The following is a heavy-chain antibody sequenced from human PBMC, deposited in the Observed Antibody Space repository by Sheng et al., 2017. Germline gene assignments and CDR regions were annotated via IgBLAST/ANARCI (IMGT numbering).Heavy chain of an antibody. V-gene: IGHV1-8*03. CDR3: ARGRDLDF. CDR2: LNPYSGDT. Sequence: VQLVQSGAEVKKPGASVKVSCKASAYTFTSYDINWVRQATGQGFEWMGWLNPYSGDTGYAQKFQGRVTITRNASICTAYMELRSLRSDDTAVYYCARGRDLDFWGQGTLVTVSS. CDR1: AYTFTSYD. D-gene: IGHD3-3*01. J-gene: IGHJ4*02.